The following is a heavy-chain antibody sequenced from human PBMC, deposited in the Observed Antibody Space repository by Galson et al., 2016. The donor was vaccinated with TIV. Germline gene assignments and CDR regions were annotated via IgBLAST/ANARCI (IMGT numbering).Heavy chain of an antibody. CDR1: GYTFTGYF. D-gene: IGHD2-21*02. CDR3: ARVSRREVTDWYFDL. CDR2: INPSGGST. J-gene: IGHJ2*01. Sequence: SVKVSCKASGYTFTGYFIHWVRQAPGQGLEWMGIINPSGGSTSYAQKFQGRVTMTRVTSTSTVYMELSSLRSEDTAMYYCARVSRREVTDWYFDLWGRGTLVTVSS. V-gene: IGHV1-46*01.